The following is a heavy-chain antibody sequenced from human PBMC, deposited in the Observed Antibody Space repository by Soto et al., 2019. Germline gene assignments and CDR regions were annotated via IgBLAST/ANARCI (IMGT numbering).Heavy chain of an antibody. Sequence: PSETLSLTCTVSGGSISSYYWSWIRQPAGKGLEWIGRIYTSGSTNYNPSLKSRVTMSVDTSKNQFSLKLSSVTAADTAVYYCARQHYYGSGSPIWWFDPWGQGTLVTVSS. V-gene: IGHV4-4*07. CDR2: IYTSGST. CDR3: ARQHYYGSGSPIWWFDP. J-gene: IGHJ5*02. CDR1: GGSISSYY. D-gene: IGHD3-10*01.